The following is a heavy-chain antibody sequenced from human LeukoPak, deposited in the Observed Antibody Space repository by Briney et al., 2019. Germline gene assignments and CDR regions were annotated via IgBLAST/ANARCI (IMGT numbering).Heavy chain of an antibody. CDR1: GGTFRSYA. V-gene: IGHV1-69*06. Sequence: ASVKVSCKASGGTFRSYAISWVRQAPGQGLEWMGGIIPIFGTANYAQKFQGRVTITADKSTSTAYMELSSLRSEDTAVYYCARGDGSGWDFDYWGQGTLVTVSS. J-gene: IGHJ4*02. D-gene: IGHD6-19*01. CDR3: ARGDGSGWDFDY. CDR2: IIPIFGTA.